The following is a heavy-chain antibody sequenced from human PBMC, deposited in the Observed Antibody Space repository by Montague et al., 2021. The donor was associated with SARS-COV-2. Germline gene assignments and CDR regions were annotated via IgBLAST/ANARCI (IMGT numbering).Heavy chain of an antibody. D-gene: IGHD5/OR15-5a*01. Sequence: SETLSLTCTVSGGSISSSSYYWGWIRQPPGKGLEWIGSIYYSGSTYYNPSLKSRVTISVDTSKNQFSLKLISVTAADTAVYYCARLYDSSSYYYGMDVWGQGTTDTVSS. V-gene: IGHV4-39*01. J-gene: IGHJ6*02. CDR3: ARLYDSSSYYYGMDV. CDR1: GGSISSSSYY. CDR2: IYYSGST.